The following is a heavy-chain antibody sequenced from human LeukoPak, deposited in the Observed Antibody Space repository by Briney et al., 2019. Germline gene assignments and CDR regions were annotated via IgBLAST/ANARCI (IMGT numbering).Heavy chain of an antibody. Sequence: SETLSLTCTVSGGSISSGYYWGWIRPPPGKGLEWIGSIYHSGSTYYNPSLKSRVTISVDTSKNQFSLKLSSVTAADTAVYYCASGETRGYSSGWYHYYWGQGTLVTVSS. D-gene: IGHD6-19*01. CDR3: ASGETRGYSSGWYHYY. CDR2: IYHSGST. CDR1: GGSISSGYY. J-gene: IGHJ4*02. V-gene: IGHV4-38-2*02.